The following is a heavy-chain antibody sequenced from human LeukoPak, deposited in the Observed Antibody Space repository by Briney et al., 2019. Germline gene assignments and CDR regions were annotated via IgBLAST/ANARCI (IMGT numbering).Heavy chain of an antibody. CDR1: GYSFTSHY. CDR3: ARDFIVVVVAATLDNNWFDP. V-gene: IGHV1-18*04. D-gene: IGHD2-15*01. Sequence: ASVTVSCKASGYSFTSHYMHWVRQAPGQGLEWMGWISAYNGNTNYAQKLQGRVTMTTDTSTSTAYMELRSLRSDDTAVYYCARDFIVVVVAATLDNNWFDPWGQGTLVTVSS. CDR2: ISAYNGNT. J-gene: IGHJ5*02.